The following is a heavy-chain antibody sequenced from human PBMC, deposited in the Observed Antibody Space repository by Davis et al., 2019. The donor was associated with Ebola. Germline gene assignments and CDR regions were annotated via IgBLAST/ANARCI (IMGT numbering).Heavy chain of an antibody. CDR2: IYSGGST. J-gene: IGHJ2*01. Sequence: SCKASGGTFSSSALSWVRQAPGKGLEWVSVIYSGGSTYYADSVKGRFTISRDNSKNTLYLQMNSLRAEDTALYYCAKDKTMATQYWYFDLWGRGTLVTVSS. D-gene: IGHD4/OR15-4a*01. CDR3: AKDKTMATQYWYFDL. V-gene: IGHV3-66*02. CDR1: GGTFSSSA.